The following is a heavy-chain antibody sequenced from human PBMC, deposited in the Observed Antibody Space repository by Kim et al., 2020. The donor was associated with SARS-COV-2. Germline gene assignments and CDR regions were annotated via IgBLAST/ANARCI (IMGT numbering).Heavy chain of an antibody. D-gene: IGHD1-1*01. V-gene: IGHV4-39*07. CDR3: ASATGFGTSWYYFDS. J-gene: IGHJ4*01. CDR1: GGSIGSSNYY. Sequence: SETLSLTCNVSGGSIGSSNYYWGWIRQPPGKGLEGIGCIYYSGKTYDNPSLKSRVTISLDLSKNHFSMNLRSATAADTAMYYCASATGFGTSWYYFDSWG. CDR2: IYYSGKT.